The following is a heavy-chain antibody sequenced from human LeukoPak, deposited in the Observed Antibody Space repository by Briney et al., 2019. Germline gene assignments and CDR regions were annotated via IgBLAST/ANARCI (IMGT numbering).Heavy chain of an antibody. D-gene: IGHD3-10*01. V-gene: IGHV3-21*01. CDR2: ISSSSSYI. J-gene: IGHJ4*02. Sequence: GGSLRLSCAASGFTFSSYSMNWVRQAPGKGLEWVSSISSSSSYIYYADSVKGRFTISRGNAKNSLYLQMNSLRAEDTAVYYCARDATGRRSEYDYWGQGTLVTVSS. CDR3: ARDATGRRSEYDY. CDR1: GFTFSSYS.